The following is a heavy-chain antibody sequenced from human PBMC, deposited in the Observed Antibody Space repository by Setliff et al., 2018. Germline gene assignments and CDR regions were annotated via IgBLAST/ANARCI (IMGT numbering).Heavy chain of an antibody. D-gene: IGHD6-13*01. CDR1: GFTFSHFA. CDR3: ARCSSWHGHYPHFNY. Sequence: PGGSLRLSCAASGFTFSHFAVTWVRQSPGRGLEWVASIGAGGDYTKYADSVRGRFTISRDNSKNTIYLQMNSLRAEDTAKYYCARCSSWHGHYPHFNYWGQGTLVTVSS. J-gene: IGHJ4*02. CDR2: IGAGGDYT. V-gene: IGHV3-23*01.